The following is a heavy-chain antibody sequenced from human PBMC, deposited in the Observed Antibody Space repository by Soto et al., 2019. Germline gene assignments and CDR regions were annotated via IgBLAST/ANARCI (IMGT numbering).Heavy chain of an antibody. J-gene: IGHJ3*02. D-gene: IGHD2-21*01. CDR1: GFDFRSYE. V-gene: IGHV3-48*03. Sequence: PGGSMRLSCVASGFDFRSYEMNWVRRAPSKGREWVSNIRANDESIYYADSVKGRVSVSRANAKNSLFLDMNSLRVDDTGVWYCVSETLRDANDIWGQGTRVT. CDR2: IRANDESI. CDR3: VSETLRDANDI.